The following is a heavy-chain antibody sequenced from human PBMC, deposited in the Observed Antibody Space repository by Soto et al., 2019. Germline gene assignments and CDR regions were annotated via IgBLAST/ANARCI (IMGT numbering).Heavy chain of an antibody. V-gene: IGHV1-69*12. J-gene: IGHJ3*02. CDR2: IVPIFSTA. CDR1: GDTFSNYA. CDR3: ARETSAPGTCGEDASDI. D-gene: IGHD6-13*01. Sequence: QVQLVQSGAEVKKPGSSVKVACKVSGDTFSNYAINWVRQAPGQGLEWMGAIVPIFSTANYAQKFQGRVTIPADEFTITAYMELSGLRSDDTATYYCARETSAPGTCGEDASDIWGQGTLVTVSS.